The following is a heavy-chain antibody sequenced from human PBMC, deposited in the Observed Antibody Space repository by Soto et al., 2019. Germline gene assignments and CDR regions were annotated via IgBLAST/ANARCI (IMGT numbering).Heavy chain of an antibody. CDR3: ARSDYDILTGPIDY. J-gene: IGHJ4*02. CDR1: GGTFSSYA. Sequence: ASVKVSCKASGGTFSSYAISWVRQAPGQGLEWMGGIIPIFGTANYAQKFQGRVTITADESTSTAYMELSSLRSEDTAVYYCARSDYDILTGPIDYWGQGTLVTVS. V-gene: IGHV1-69*13. D-gene: IGHD3-9*01. CDR2: IIPIFGTA.